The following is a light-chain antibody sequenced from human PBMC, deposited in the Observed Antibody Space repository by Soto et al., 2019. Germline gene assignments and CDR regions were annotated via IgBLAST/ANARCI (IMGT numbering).Light chain of an antibody. Sequence: EIGRDRSPDTPSGSPGGRATLSCRASQSVSSDLAWYHQKPGQAPRLLIYGASTRATGIPARFSGSGSGTEFTLTISRLEPEDFAVYYCQHYGSSPFFGQGTRPEI. J-gene: IGKJ5*01. V-gene: IGKV3D-15*02. CDR3: QHYGSSPF. CDR1: QSVSSD. CDR2: GAS.